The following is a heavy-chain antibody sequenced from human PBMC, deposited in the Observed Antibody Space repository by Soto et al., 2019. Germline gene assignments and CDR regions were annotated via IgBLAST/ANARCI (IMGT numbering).Heavy chain of an antibody. J-gene: IGHJ6*03. Sequence: EVQLVESGGGLVQPGGSLRLSCAASGFTFSSDWMSWVRQAPGKGLEWVANIKQDGSEKYYVDSVKGRFTISRDNAKNSLYLQMNSLRAEDTAVYYCARQDIVVVPAPMGYYYYYYMDVWGKGTTVTVSS. D-gene: IGHD2-2*01. CDR1: GFTFSSDW. CDR3: ARQDIVVVPAPMGYYYYYYMDV. V-gene: IGHV3-7*01. CDR2: IKQDGSEK.